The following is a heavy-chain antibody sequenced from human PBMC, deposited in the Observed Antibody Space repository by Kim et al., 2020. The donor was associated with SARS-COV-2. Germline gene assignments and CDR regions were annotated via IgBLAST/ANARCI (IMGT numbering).Heavy chain of an antibody. CDR1: GFTFSSYE. V-gene: IGHV3-48*03. CDR3: ARDPAYYDSSGYYWGAFDI. J-gene: IGHJ3*02. CDR2: ISSSGSTI. D-gene: IGHD3-22*01. Sequence: GGSLRLSCAASGFTFSSYEMNWVRQAPGKGLEWVSYISSSGSTIYYADSVKGRFTISRDNAKNSLYLQMNSLRAEDTAVYYCARDPAYYDSSGYYWGAFDIWGQGTMVTVSS.